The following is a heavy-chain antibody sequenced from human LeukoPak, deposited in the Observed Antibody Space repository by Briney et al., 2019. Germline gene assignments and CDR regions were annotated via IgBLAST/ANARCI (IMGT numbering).Heavy chain of an antibody. V-gene: IGHV3-23*01. J-gene: IGHJ4*01. D-gene: IGHD3-3*01. CDR2: ISDSGGST. Sequence: GGSLRLSCAASGFTFSSYGMHWVRQAPGKGLEWVSGISDSGGSTYYADSVKGRFTISRDNSKSTLYLQMDSLRAEDTAVYYCAKDRITSFGVILNYWGQGTLVTVSS. CDR3: AKDRITSFGVILNY. CDR1: GFTFSSYG.